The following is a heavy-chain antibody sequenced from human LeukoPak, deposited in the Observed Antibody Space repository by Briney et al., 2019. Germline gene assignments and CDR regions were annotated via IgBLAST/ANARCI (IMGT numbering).Heavy chain of an antibody. CDR2: IYTSGST. D-gene: IGHD3-9*01. J-gene: IGHJ4*02. Sequence: SETLSLTCTVSGGSISSYYWSWIRQPPGKGLEWIGYIYTSGSTNYNPSLKSRVTISVDTSKNQFSLKLSSVTAADTAVYYCAREGGALRYFDWTFYFDYWGQGTLVTVSS. CDR1: GGSISSYY. CDR3: AREGGALRYFDWTFYFDY. V-gene: IGHV4-4*09.